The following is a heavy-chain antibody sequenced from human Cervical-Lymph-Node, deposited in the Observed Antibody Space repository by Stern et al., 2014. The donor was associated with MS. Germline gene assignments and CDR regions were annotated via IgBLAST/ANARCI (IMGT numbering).Heavy chain of an antibody. CDR1: GGTFYSYY. CDR2: IIPLFGAP. V-gene: IGHV1-69*01. CDR3: ARAPRGSAQVAFDM. Sequence: VQLVESGAEVKKPGSSVKVSCKAAGGTFYSYYITWVRQAPGQGLEWMGGIIPLFGAPKYAQIFQGRGTINADASTSTAYMELRSLRVEDTAVYYCARAPRGSAQVAFDMWGQGTLVTVSS. D-gene: IGHD3-10*01. J-gene: IGHJ3*02.